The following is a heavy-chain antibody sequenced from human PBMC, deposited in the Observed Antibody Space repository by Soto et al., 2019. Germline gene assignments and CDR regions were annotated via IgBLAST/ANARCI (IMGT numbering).Heavy chain of an antibody. D-gene: IGHD6-19*01. J-gene: IGHJ6*02. Sequence: SVKVSCKASGGTFSSYAISWVRQAPGQGLEWMGGIIPIFGTANYAQKFQGRVTITADESTSTAYMELSSLRSEDTAVYYCARVVHSSGLYYYGMDVWGQGTTVTVSS. CDR2: IIPIFGTA. V-gene: IGHV1-69*13. CDR3: ARVVHSSGLYYYGMDV. CDR1: GGTFSSYA.